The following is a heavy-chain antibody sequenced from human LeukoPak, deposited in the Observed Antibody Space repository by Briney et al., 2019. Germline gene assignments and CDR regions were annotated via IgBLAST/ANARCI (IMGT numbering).Heavy chain of an antibody. Sequence: GESLEISCQPPGSQFTGIWIGWARQQPGKGLEWTGIIYPDDSDTRYSPSFQGQVTISADTSISTAYLQWSSLKSSDTAMYFFVRGYCSTARCSNFDHWGAGTLVTVHS. CDR1: GSQFTGIW. CDR3: VRGYCSTARCSNFDH. CDR2: IYPDDSDT. J-gene: IGHJ4*02. V-gene: IGHV5-51*01. D-gene: IGHD2-2*01.